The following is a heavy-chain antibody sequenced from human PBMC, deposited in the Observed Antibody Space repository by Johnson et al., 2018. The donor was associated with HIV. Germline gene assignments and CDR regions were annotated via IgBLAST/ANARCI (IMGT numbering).Heavy chain of an antibody. D-gene: IGHD3-22*01. Sequence: MLLVESGGGVVRPGGSLRLSCAASGFTFDDYDMGWVRQGPGKGLEWVSGINWNGASPGSTDFAKGRFTISRDNAKNSLYVQMNGLRVEDSALYYCARAAFYYDPSGYLTRPRAFDIWGQGTMVTVSS. J-gene: IGHJ3*02. CDR2: INWNGASP. CDR1: GFTFDDYD. CDR3: ARAAFYYDPSGYLTRPRAFDI. V-gene: IGHV3-20*04.